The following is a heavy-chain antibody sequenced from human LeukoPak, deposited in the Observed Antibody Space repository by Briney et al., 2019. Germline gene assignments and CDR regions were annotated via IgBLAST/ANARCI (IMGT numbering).Heavy chain of an antibody. CDR2: INPNSGNT. Sequence: ASVKVSCKASGYTFTGYYMHWVRQAPGQGLEWMGRINPNSGNTGYAQKFQGRVTITRNTSISTAYMELSSLRSEDTAVYYCARVDIVVVPAAIPYYYYYMDVWGKGTTVTVSS. CDR1: GYTFTGYY. V-gene: IGHV1-8*03. CDR3: ARVDIVVVPAAIPYYYYYMDV. D-gene: IGHD2-2*01. J-gene: IGHJ6*03.